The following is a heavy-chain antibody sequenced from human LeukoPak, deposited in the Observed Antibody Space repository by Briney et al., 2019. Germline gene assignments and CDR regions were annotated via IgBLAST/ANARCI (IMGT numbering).Heavy chain of an antibody. J-gene: IGHJ6*03. D-gene: IGHD1-1*01. Sequence: SETLSLTCTVSGGSIRSYYWSWIRQPPGKGLEWIGYIYYSGSTNYNPSLKSRVTISIHTSKNQFSLKLSSVTAADTAVYYCARAVQLERPPPLIGYYYMDVWGKGTTVTVSS. V-gene: IGHV4-59*01. CDR3: ARAVQLERPPPLIGYYYMDV. CDR2: IYYSGST. CDR1: GGSIRSYY.